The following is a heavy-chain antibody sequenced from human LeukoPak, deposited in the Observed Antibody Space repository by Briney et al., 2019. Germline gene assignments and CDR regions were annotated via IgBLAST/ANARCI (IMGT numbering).Heavy chain of an antibody. CDR1: GFIFSSYA. CDR2: ISSDGNSN. V-gene: IGHV3-30*18. Sequence: GRSLRLSRAASGFIFSSYAMQWVRQAPGRGLEWVAVISSDGNSNFYSNSVRGRFTISRDNSKNTVYLQMNTPKGEDTAVYYCAKDGGAAGTFDYWGQGTLVTVSS. D-gene: IGHD6-13*01. CDR3: AKDGGAAGTFDY. J-gene: IGHJ4*02.